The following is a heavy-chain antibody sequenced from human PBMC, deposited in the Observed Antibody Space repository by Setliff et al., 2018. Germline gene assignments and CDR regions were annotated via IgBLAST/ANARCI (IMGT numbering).Heavy chain of an antibody. Sequence: PGGSLRLSCAASGFTFNNAWMSWVRQDPGKGLEWVSSISSNGGSTYYADSVKGRFTISRDNSKNTLYLQMNSLRPEDTAVYYCARTCSGSGCYAGLESWGQGTPVTLSS. D-gene: IGHD2-15*01. CDR3: ARTCSGSGCYAGLES. J-gene: IGHJ4*02. V-gene: IGHV3-23*01. CDR1: GFTFNNAW. CDR2: ISSNGGST.